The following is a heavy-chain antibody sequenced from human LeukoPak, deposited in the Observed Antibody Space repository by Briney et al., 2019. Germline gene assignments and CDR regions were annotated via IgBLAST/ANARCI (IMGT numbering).Heavy chain of an antibody. J-gene: IGHJ4*02. V-gene: IGHV3-11*04. CDR2: ISSSGSTI. CDR3: ARRAVAGEYYFDY. Sequence: GGSLRLSCAASGFTFSDYYMSWIRQAPGKGLEWVSYISSSGSTIYYADSVKGRFTISRDNAKESLYLQMNSLRAEDTAVYYCARRAVAGEYYFDYWGQGTLVTVSS. D-gene: IGHD6-19*01. CDR1: GFTFSDYY.